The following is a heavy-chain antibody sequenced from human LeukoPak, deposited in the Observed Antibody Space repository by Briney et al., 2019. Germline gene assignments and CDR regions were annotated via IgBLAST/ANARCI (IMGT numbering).Heavy chain of an antibody. CDR3: ARDTYDILTGYYKWAFDI. V-gene: IGHV3-21*06. J-gene: IGHJ3*02. D-gene: IGHD3-9*01. CDR2: ISSSSSYI. Sequence: PGGSLRLSCAASGFTFSSYTMNWVRQAPGKGLEWVSSISSSSSYIYYADSVKGRFTISRDNAKNSLYLQMNSLRSEDTAVYYCARDTYDILTGYYKWAFDIWGQGTMVTVSS. CDR1: GFTFSSYT.